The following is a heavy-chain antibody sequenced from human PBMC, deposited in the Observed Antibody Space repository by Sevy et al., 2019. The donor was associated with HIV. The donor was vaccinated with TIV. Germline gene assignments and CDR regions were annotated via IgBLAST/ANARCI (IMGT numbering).Heavy chain of an antibody. CDR1: GFAFTNYYA. CDR3: ERPRANYVDHYFFYAMDV. J-gene: IGHJ6*02. CDR2: ISYGGSDK. V-gene: IGHV3-30-3*01. Sequence: GGSLRLSCTASGFAFTNYYAMHLVRQAPGKVLGLVALISYGGSDKFYADSVMGRFTIIRDNFKYSLYLPMNGLTTEDTSVTSGERPRANYVDHYFFYAMDVWGQGTTVTVSS. D-gene: IGHD4-17*01.